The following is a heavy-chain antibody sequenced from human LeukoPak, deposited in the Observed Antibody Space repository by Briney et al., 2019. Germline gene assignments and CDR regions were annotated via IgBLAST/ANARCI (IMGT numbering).Heavy chain of an antibody. CDR3: ARNSSLTTLKGGWFDP. CDR1: GYSINSGYS. CDR2: IYHSGYA. V-gene: IGHV4-38-2*01. Sequence: SDTVSLICAVSGYSINSGYSWTWLRQRPGKGLEWIGNIYHSGYAYYNPSLKSRVTISLDASKNQFSLRLSSVTAADTAVYYCARNSSLTTLKGGWFDPWGQGTLVTVSS. D-gene: IGHD4-11*01. J-gene: IGHJ5*02.